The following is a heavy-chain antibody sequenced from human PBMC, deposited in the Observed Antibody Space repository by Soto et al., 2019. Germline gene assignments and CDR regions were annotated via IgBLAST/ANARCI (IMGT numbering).Heavy chain of an antibody. V-gene: IGHV1-46*03. J-gene: IGHJ4*02. CDR1: GYTFTSYY. CDR2: INPSGGST. Sequence: ASVKVSCKASGYTFTSYYMHWVRQAPGQGLEWMGIINPSGGSTSYAQKFQGRVTMTRDTSTSTVYMELSSLRSEDTAVYYCARESPRATPWQGPDDFWSGYPPPGDYWGQGTLVTVSS. CDR3: ARESPRATPWQGPDDFWSGYPPPGDY. D-gene: IGHD3-3*01.